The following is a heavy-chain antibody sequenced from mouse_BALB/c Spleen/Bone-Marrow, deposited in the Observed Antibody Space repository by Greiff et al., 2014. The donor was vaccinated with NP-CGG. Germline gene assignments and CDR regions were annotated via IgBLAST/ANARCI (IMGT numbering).Heavy chain of an antibody. CDR1: GYTFTSYW. CDR3: ARSYYCRARDY. V-gene: IGHV1S41*01. Sequence: DLVKPGASVKLSCTASGYTFTSYWIHWVKQRPGQGLEWIGYIGPGSGTTYYDEMFKGKATLTVDTSSSTAYIQHTSLSSVDCAVYVGARSYYCRARDYWGQGTSVTVSS. CDR2: IGPGSGTT. J-gene: IGHJ4*01. D-gene: IGHD1-1*01.